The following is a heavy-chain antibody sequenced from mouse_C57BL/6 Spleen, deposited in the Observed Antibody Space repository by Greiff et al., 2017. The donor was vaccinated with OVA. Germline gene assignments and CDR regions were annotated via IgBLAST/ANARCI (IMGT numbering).Heavy chain of an antibody. Sequence: VQRVESGAELVRPGASVKLSCKASGYTFTDYYINWVKQRPGQGLEWIARIYPGSGNTYYNEKFKGKATLTAEKSSSTAYMQLSSLTSEDSAVYFCAGGVAHWYFDVWGTGTTVTVSS. CDR2: IYPGSGNT. V-gene: IGHV1-76*01. CDR3: AGGVAHWYFDV. CDR1: GYTFTDYY. J-gene: IGHJ1*03. D-gene: IGHD1-1*01.